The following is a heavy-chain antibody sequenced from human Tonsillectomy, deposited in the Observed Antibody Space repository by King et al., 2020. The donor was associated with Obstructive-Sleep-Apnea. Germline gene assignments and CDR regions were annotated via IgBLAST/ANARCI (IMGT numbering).Heavy chain of an antibody. CDR2: ISAYNGNT. CDR3: ARARPPSRHVIVVVPAAMTAYNWFDP. J-gene: IGHJ5*02. D-gene: IGHD2-2*01. CDR1: GYTFTSYG. V-gene: IGHV1-18*04. Sequence: VQLVESGAEVKKPGASVKVSCKASGYTFTSYGISWVRQAPGQGLEWMGWISAYNGNTNYAQKLQGRVTMTTDTSTSTAYMELRSLRSDDTAVYYCARARPPSRHVIVVVPAAMTAYNWFDPWGQGTLVTVSS.